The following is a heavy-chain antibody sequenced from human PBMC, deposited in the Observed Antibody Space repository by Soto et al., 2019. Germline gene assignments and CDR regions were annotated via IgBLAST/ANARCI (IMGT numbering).Heavy chain of an antibody. CDR2: VTASGIST. J-gene: IGHJ4*02. D-gene: IGHD3-9*01. V-gene: IGHV3-23*01. CDR3: ARDWFTYDY. CDR1: GFTFSDYA. Sequence: PGGSLRLSCAVSGFTFSDYAMNWVRQAPGKGLEWVSTVTASGISTFYADSVKGRFTISRDNSKNTLSLQMNSLRAEDTAIYFCARDWFTYDYWGQGILVTVSS.